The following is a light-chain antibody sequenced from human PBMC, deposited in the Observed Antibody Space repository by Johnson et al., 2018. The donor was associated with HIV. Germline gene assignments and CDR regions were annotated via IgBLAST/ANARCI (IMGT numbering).Light chain of an antibody. CDR1: SSNIGNNY. CDR3: GTWDRSLSVYV. V-gene: IGLV1-51*02. J-gene: IGLJ1*01. CDR2: ENN. Sequence: QSVLTQPPSVSAAPGQKVTISCSGSSSNIGNNYVSWYQQFPGTAPKLLIYENNKRPSGIPDRFSGSKSGTSATLGITGLQTGDEVDYYCGTWDRSLSVYVFGTGTKVTVL.